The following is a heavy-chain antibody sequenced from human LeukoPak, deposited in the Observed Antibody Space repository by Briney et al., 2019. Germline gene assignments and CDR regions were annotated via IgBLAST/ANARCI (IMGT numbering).Heavy chain of an antibody. J-gene: IGHJ4*02. CDR1: GGSFSGYY. V-gene: IGHV4-34*01. CDR3: ARGGLVGAYFDY. Sequence: SETLSLTCAVYGGSFSGYYWSWIRQPPGKGLEWIGEINHSGSTNYNPSLKSRVTISVDTSKNQFSLKLSSVTAADTAVYYCARGGLVGAYFDYWGQGTLVTVSS. CDR2: INHSGST. D-gene: IGHD1-26*01.